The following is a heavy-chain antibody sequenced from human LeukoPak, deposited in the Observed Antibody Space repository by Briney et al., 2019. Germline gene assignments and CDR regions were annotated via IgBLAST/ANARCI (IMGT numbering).Heavy chain of an antibody. CDR2: IYPRGSDT. CDR1: GYIFTNYW. CDR3: ARRQYSGYDFDF. J-gene: IGHJ4*02. Sequence: GGSLQISCKASGYIFTNYWIGWVRQMPGKGLEWRGIIYPRGSDTRYSPSFQGQVTVSADKSISTAYLQWNTLEASDTAMYYCARRQYSGYDFDFSGQGTLVTVSS. V-gene: IGHV5-51*01. D-gene: IGHD5-12*01.